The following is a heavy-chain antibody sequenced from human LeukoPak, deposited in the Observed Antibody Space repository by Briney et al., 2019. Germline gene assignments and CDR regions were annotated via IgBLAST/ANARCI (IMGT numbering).Heavy chain of an antibody. CDR1: GGSINSHY. Sequence: PSETLSLTRTVSGGSINSHYWSWIRQPPGKGLEWIGYIYYSGSTNYNPSLKSRVTISVDTSKNQFSLKLSSVTAADTAVYYCASRASDYYYFDYWGQGTLVTVS. V-gene: IGHV4-59*11. D-gene: IGHD3-22*01. CDR3: ASRASDYYYFDY. CDR2: IYYSGST. J-gene: IGHJ4*02.